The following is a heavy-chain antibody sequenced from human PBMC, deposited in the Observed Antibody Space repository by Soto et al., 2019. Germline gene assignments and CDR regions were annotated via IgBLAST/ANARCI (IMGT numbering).Heavy chain of an antibody. CDR1: GYTFTSYG. CDR3: ARDISRRQIYHGMDV. CDR2: ISAYNGNT. D-gene: IGHD2-21*01. Sequence: ASVKVSCKASGYTFTSYGINWVRQAPGQGLEWMGWISAYNGNTSYAQKVHGRVTITTDRSTSTLFMELSSLRSEDTAVYFFARDISRRQIYHGMDVWGQGTTVTVSS. J-gene: IGHJ6*02. V-gene: IGHV1-18*01.